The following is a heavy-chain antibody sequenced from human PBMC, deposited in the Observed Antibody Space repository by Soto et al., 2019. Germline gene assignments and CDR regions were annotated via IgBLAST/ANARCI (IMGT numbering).Heavy chain of an antibody. CDR2: TYYRSKWYC. CDR1: GDSVSSYSVV. Sequence: QVQLQQSGPGLVKPSQPLSLTCAISGDSVSSYSVVWNWVRQSPSGCLEWLGRTYYRSKWYCEYAISVQSRITVNADTSKVQVSLQRDSVTPDDTAVYYCARLIGNRWLDYWGQGTLVTVSS. J-gene: IGHJ4*02. V-gene: IGHV6-1*01. D-gene: IGHD3-22*01. CDR3: ARLIGNRWLDY.